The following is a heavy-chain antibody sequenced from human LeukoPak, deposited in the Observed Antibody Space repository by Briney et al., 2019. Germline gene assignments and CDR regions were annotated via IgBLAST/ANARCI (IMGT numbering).Heavy chain of an antibody. CDR3: AKDGVWQSYYFDY. D-gene: IGHD6-19*01. CDR2: ISDSGGNT. J-gene: IGHJ4*02. CDR1: GCTFSSYA. Sequence: GGSLRLSCAASGCTFSSYAMSWVRQAPGKGLEWVSSISDSGGNTYYADSGKGRFTISRDNSKNTLYLQMNSLRAEDTAVYYCAKDGVWQSYYFDYWGQGTLVTVSS. V-gene: IGHV3-23*01.